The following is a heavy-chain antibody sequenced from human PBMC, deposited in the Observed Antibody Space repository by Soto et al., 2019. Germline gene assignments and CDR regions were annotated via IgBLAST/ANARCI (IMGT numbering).Heavy chain of an antibody. Sequence: QVQLVESGGGLVKPGGSLRLSCAASGFTSSDYYMSWIRQAPGKGLEWVSYISGSSSYTNYADSVKGRFTISRDNAKNSLYLQMNSLRAADTAVYYCARENWAEAGSSPLGVWGQVSLVTVSS. V-gene: IGHV3-11*05. CDR2: ISGSSSYT. CDR1: GFTSSDYY. CDR3: ARENWAEAGSSPLGV. D-gene: IGHD6-13*01. J-gene: IGHJ4*02.